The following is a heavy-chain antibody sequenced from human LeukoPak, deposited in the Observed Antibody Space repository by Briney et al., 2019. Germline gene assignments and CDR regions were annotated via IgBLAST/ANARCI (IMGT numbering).Heavy chain of an antibody. CDR2: ISRSGGSI. CDR3: ARYGDYPQSFDY. V-gene: IGHV3-48*02. CDR1: GFTFSSYD. J-gene: IGHJ4*02. Sequence: QPGGSLRLSCAASGFTFSSYDMNWVRQAPGKGLEWVADISRSGGSIYYADSVKGRFTISRDNAKDSLHLQMSSLRDEDTAVYYCARYGDYPQSFDYWGQGTLVTVSS. D-gene: IGHD4-17*01.